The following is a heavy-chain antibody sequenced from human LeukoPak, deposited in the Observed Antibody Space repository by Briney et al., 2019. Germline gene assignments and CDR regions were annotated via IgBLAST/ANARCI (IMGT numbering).Heavy chain of an antibody. Sequence: GGSLRLSCTASGFTFSGSEMSWVRQPPGKGLEWLSNIRTDGTTTYYADSVKGRFTISRDNAENSLYLQMGRLRPDDTALYYCARSFGWHFDLWGRGTLVTVSS. J-gene: IGHJ2*01. CDR2: IRTDGTTT. CDR1: GFTFSGSE. CDR3: ARSFGWHFDL. D-gene: IGHD3-16*01. V-gene: IGHV3-48*03.